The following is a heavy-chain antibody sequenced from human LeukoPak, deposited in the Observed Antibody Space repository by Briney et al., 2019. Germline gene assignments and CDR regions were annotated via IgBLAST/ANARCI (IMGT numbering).Heavy chain of an antibody. J-gene: IGHJ5*02. V-gene: IGHV4-39*07. CDR2: INHSGST. D-gene: IGHD3-9*01. CDR3: ARLVLRYFDGARVRFDP. Sequence: SETLSLTCTVSGGSVSSSSYYWSWIRQPPGKGLEWIGEINHSGSTNYNPSLKSRVTISVDTSKNQFSLKLSSVTAADTAVYYCARLVLRYFDGARVRFDPWGQGTLVTVSS. CDR1: GGSVSSSSYY.